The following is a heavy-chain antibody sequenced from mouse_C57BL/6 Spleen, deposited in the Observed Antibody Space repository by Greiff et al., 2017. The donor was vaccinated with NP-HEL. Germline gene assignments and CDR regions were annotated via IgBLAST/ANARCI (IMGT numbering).Heavy chain of an antibody. V-gene: IGHV1-82*01. Sequence: QVQLKESGPELVKPGASVKISCKASGYAFSSSWMNWVKQRPGKGLEWIGRIYPGDGDTNYNGKFKGKATLTADKSSSTAYMQLSSLTSEDSAVYFCARSGGNYYGSSFFPPFAYWGQGTLVTVSA. J-gene: IGHJ3*01. CDR2: IYPGDGDT. CDR1: GYAFSSSW. D-gene: IGHD1-1*01. CDR3: ARSGGNYYGSSFFPPFAY.